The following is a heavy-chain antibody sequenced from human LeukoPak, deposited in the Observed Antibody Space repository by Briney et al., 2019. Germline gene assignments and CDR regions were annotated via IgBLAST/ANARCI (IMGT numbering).Heavy chain of an antibody. CDR2: IWHDGSHK. Sequence: GGSLRLSCAASGFSFNTYAMHWVRQAPGQGLEWVALIWHDGSHKFYSNSVRGQFTISRDNSKNTVYLQMNSLRAEDTAVYYCARMFMVPRKFDYWGQGTLVTVSS. J-gene: IGHJ4*02. D-gene: IGHD3-10*01. CDR1: GFSFNTYA. V-gene: IGHV3-33*01. CDR3: ARMFMVPRKFDY.